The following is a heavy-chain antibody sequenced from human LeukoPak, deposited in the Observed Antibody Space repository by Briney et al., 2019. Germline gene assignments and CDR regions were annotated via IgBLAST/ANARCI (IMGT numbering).Heavy chain of an antibody. CDR3: AKDRGYGEHEPFES. D-gene: IGHD4-17*01. V-gene: IGHV3-30*18. J-gene: IGHJ4*02. CDR2: ISYDGSNK. Sequence: PGGSLRLSCAASGFTFSSYGMHWVRQAPGKGLEWVAVISYDGSNKYYADSVKGRFTISRDNSKNTLYLQMNSLRAEDTAVYYCAKDRGYGEHEPFESWGQGSLVAVSS. CDR1: GFTFSSYG.